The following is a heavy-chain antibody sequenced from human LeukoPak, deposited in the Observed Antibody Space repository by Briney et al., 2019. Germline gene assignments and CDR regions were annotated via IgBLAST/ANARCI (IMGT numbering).Heavy chain of an antibody. CDR2: ISSSGSYI. CDR1: GFTFSNAW. Sequence: GGSLRLSCAASGFTFSNAWMSWVRQAPGKGLEWVSSISSSGSYIYYADSVKGRFTISRDNSKNTLYLQMNSLRAEDTAVYSCAREEGGYDPYDAFDIWGQGTMVTVSS. J-gene: IGHJ3*02. D-gene: IGHD5-12*01. CDR3: AREEGGYDPYDAFDI. V-gene: IGHV3-21*01.